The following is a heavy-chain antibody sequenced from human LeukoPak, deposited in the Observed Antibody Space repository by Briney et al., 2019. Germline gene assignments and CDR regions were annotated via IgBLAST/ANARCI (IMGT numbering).Heavy chain of an antibody. CDR2: IYYSGST. CDR3: ASPSIGRVAASPFGY. V-gene: IGHV4-59*01. J-gene: IGHJ4*02. Sequence: SETLSLTCTVSGGSISSYYWSWIRQPPGKGLEWIGYIYYSGSTNSNPSLKSRVTISVDTSKNQFSLKLSSVTAADTAVYYCASPSIGRVAASPFGYWRQGTLVTVSS. CDR1: GGSISSYY. D-gene: IGHD1-26*01.